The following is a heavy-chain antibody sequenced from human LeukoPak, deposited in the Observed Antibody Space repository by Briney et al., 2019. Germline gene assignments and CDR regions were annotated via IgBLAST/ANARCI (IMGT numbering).Heavy chain of an antibody. D-gene: IGHD3-9*01. CDR3: ARTYRGYDILTGYVHDAFDI. V-gene: IGHV4-31*03. CDR2: IYYSGST. J-gene: IGHJ3*02. CDR1: GGSISRGGYY. Sequence: SQTLSLTCTVSGGSISRGGYYWSWIRPHPGKGLEWIGYIYYSGSTYYNPSLKSRVTISVDTSKNQFSLKLSSVTAADTAVYYCARTYRGYDILTGYVHDAFDIWGQGTMVTVSS.